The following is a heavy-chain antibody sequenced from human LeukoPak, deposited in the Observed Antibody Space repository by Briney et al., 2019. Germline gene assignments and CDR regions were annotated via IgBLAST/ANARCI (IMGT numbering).Heavy chain of an antibody. CDR3: AITSYDILTGYYVYDAFDI. CDR1: GGTFSSYA. V-gene: IGHV1-69*06. J-gene: IGHJ3*02. CDR2: IIPIFGTA. Sequence: ASVKVSCKASGGTFSSYAISWVRQAPGQGLEWMGGIIPIFGTAYYAQKFQGRVTITADKSTSTAYMELSSLRSEDTAVYYCAITSYDILTGYYVYDAFDIWGQGTMVTVSS. D-gene: IGHD3-9*01.